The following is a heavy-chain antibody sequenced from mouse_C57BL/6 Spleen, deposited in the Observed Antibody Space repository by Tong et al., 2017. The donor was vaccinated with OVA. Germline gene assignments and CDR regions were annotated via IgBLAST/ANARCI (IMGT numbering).Heavy chain of an antibody. CDR1: GYSFTDYN. V-gene: IGHV1-85*01. CDR2: IYPRDGST. Sequence: VQLQESGPELVKPGASVKISCKASGYSFTDYNMNWVKQRPGQGLEWIGWIYPRDGSTKYNEKFKGKATLTVDTSSSTAYMELHSLTSEDSAVYFCAREGAFYGSSSYYFDYWGQGTTLTVSS. CDR3: AREGAFYGSSSYYFDY. J-gene: IGHJ2*01. D-gene: IGHD1-1*01.